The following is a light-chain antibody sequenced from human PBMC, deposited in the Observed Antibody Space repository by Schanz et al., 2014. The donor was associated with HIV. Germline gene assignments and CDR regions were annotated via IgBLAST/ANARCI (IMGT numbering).Light chain of an antibody. J-gene: IGLJ2*01. CDR2: GNN. Sequence: QSVLTQPPSVSGAPGQRVTISCTGSSSNIGAGYDVHWYQQLPGTAPKLLIYGNNNRPSGVPDRFSGSKSGTSASLAITGLQAEDEADYYCCSYGGSSTPVVLGGGTKLTVL. CDR1: SSNIGAGYD. V-gene: IGLV1-40*01. CDR3: CSYGGSSTPVV.